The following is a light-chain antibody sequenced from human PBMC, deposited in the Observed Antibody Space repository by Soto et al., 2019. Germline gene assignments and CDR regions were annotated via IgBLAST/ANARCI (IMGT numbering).Light chain of an antibody. CDR2: KIS. CDR3: MQTTHWPYT. V-gene: IGKV2-30*02. J-gene: IGKJ2*01. Sequence: DAVLTQSPLSLPVTLGQPASISCRSSQGVVHHSGNIYLNWFHQRPGQSPRSLIYKISDRDSGDPDRFSGSGSGTDFTMKISRVQAEDVGVYYCMQTTHWPYTFGQGTKLEIK. CDR1: QGVVHHSGNIY.